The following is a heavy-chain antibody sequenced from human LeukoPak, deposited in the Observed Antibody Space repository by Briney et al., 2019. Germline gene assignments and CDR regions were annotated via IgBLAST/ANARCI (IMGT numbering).Heavy chain of an antibody. CDR2: IYYSGST. Sequence: SDTLSLTCTVSGGPISGGKDFWPWIRQPPGKGLEWLGSIYYSGSTYYNPSLKSRATISVDTSKSEFSLNLHSVTAADTAVYFWARRGITYSSSFFDAWGQGTLVTVSS. J-gene: IGHJ4*02. V-gene: IGHV4-39*01. CDR3: ARRGITYSSSFFDA. D-gene: IGHD6-13*01. CDR1: GGPISGGKDF.